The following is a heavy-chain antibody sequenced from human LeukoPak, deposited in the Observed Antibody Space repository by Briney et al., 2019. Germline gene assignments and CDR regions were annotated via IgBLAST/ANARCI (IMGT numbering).Heavy chain of an antibody. Sequence: GRSLRLSCAASGFTFSNYGMHWVRQAPGKGLEWEAVIWYDGSNKYYADSVKGRFIISRDNSKNTLYLQMNSLRAEDTAVYYCARDISGYYYFDYWGQGTLVTVSS. CDR3: ARDISGYYYFDY. V-gene: IGHV3-33*01. J-gene: IGHJ4*02. CDR2: IWYDGSNK. D-gene: IGHD3-22*01. CDR1: GFTFSNYG.